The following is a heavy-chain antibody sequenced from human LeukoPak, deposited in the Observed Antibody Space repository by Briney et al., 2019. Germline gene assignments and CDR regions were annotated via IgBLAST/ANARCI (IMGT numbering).Heavy chain of an antibody. V-gene: IGHV3-30-3*01. CDR1: GFTFSSYA. Sequence: GGSLRLSCAASGFTFSSYAMHWVRQAPGKGLEWVAVISYDGSNKYYADSVKGRFTISRDNSKNTLHLQMNSLRPEDTAVYYCASARGSGNYYRPNDYWGQGTLVTVSS. D-gene: IGHD3-10*01. CDR3: ASARGSGNYYRPNDY. J-gene: IGHJ4*02. CDR2: ISYDGSNK.